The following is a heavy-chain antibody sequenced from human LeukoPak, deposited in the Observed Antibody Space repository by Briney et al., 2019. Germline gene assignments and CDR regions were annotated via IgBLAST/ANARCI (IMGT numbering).Heavy chain of an antibody. V-gene: IGHV3-23*01. CDR1: GFTFSTYA. CDR3: AKSHCGGDCYSFFDY. CDR2: ITGSGGTT. Sequence: GGSFRLSCAASGFTFSTYAMNWVRQAPGKGPEWVSAITGSGGTTYYADSVKGRFTISRDNSKNTLYLQMNSLRAEDTALYYCAKSHCGGDCYSFFDYWGQGTLVTVSS. D-gene: IGHD2-21*02. J-gene: IGHJ4*02.